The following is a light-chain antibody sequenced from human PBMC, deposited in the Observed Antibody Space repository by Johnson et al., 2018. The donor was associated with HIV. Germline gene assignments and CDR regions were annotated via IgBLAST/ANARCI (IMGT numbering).Light chain of an antibody. CDR2: DNN. J-gene: IGLJ1*01. Sequence: HSVLTQPPSVSAAPGQKLTISCSGSSSNIGNNYVSWYQQLPGTAPKLLIYDNNKRPSGIPDRFSGSKSGTSATLGITGLQTGDEADYYCGTWDSSLSAGEVFGTGTKLTVL. CDR3: GTWDSSLSAGEV. V-gene: IGLV1-51*01. CDR1: SSNIGNNY.